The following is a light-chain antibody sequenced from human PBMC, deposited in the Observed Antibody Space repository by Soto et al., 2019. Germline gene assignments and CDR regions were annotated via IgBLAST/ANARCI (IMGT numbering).Light chain of an antibody. CDR2: GVS. CDR1: ESVSGSD. J-gene: IGKJ4*01. Sequence: EVVLTQSPGTLSLSPGDIATLSCRASESVSGSDVAWYQQKPGQAPRLLIYGVSTRATGIPDRFSGSGSGTHFTLSIRRVEPEDFAVYYCQQYATSPLTFGGGTKVDIK. CDR3: QQYATSPLT. V-gene: IGKV3-20*01.